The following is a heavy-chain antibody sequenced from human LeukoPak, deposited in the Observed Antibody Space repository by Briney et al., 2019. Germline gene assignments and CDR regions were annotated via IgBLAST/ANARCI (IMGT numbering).Heavy chain of an antibody. CDR2: ISGSGGST. Sequence: GGSPRLSCAASGFTFSSYAMSWVREAPGKGLEWVSAISGSGGSTYYADSVKGRFTISRDNAKNSLYLQMNSLRAEDTAVYYCAAVVVPAAVDYWGQGTLVTVSS. J-gene: IGHJ4*02. V-gene: IGHV3-23*01. CDR3: AAVVVPAAVDY. D-gene: IGHD2-2*01. CDR1: GFTFSSYA.